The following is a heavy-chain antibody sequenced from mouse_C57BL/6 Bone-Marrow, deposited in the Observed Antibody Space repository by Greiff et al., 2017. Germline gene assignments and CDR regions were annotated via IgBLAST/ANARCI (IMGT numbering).Heavy chain of an antibody. CDR3: ARHGRGYGNYFDY. V-gene: IGHV5-6*01. Sequence: EVQGVESGGDLVKPGGSLKLSCAASGFTFSSYGMSWVRQTPDKRLEWVATISSGGSYTYYPDSVKGRFTISRDNAKNTLYLQMSSLKSEDTAMYYCARHGRGYGNYFDYWGQGTTLTVSS. J-gene: IGHJ2*01. CDR2: ISSGGSYT. CDR1: GFTFSSYG. D-gene: IGHD2-10*02.